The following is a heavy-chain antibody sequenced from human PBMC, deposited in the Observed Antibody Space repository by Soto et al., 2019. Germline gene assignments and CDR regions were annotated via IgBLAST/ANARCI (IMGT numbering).Heavy chain of an antibody. D-gene: IGHD3-22*01. V-gene: IGHV4-34*01. CDR3: ARKVYYYDRSGYYSFDY. CDR1: GGSFSGYY. J-gene: IGHJ4*02. Sequence: SETLSLTCAVYGGSFSGYYWSWIRQPPGKGLEWIGEINHSGSTNYNPSLKSRVTISVDTSKNQFSLKLSSVTAADTAVYYCARKVYYYDRSGYYSFDYWGQGTLVTLSS. CDR2: INHSGST.